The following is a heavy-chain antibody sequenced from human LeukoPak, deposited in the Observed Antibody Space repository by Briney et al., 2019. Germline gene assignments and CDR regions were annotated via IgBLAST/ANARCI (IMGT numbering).Heavy chain of an antibody. D-gene: IGHD5-18*01. CDR1: GFILRNYA. Sequence: GGSLRLSCAASGFILRNYAMTWVRQAPGKGLEWVSGISGGGGTTNYADSVKGRFTISRDNSKNTVFLQMNSLRAEDTAIYYCAKGIHLSLSENHYWGQGTLVTVSS. J-gene: IGHJ4*02. V-gene: IGHV3-23*01. CDR3: AKGIHLSLSENHY. CDR2: ISGGGGTT.